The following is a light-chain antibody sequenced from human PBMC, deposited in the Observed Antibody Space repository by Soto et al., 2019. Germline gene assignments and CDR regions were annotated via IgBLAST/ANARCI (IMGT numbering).Light chain of an antibody. CDR1: SSDGGGYNY. Sequence: QSALTQPASVSGSPGQSITISCTGTSSDGGGYNYVSWYQQHPGKAPKLMIYDVSNRPSGVSNRFSGSKSGNTASLTISVLQAEDESDYYCSSYTRSSFVVFGGGTQLTVL. CDR2: DVS. V-gene: IGLV2-14*01. CDR3: SSYTRSSFVV. J-gene: IGLJ2*01.